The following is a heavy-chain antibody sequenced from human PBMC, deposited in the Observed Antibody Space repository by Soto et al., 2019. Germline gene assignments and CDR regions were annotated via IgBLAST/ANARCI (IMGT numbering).Heavy chain of an antibody. CDR3: ARDLVIPDRSLLPEAATYYYYGMDV. CDR2: TYYRSKWYN. CDR1: GDSVSSNSAA. D-gene: IGHD6-13*01. V-gene: IGHV6-1*01. Sequence: PSQTLSLTCAISGDSVSSNSAAWNWIRQSPSRGLEWLGRTYYRSKWYNDYAVSVKSRITINPDTSKNQFSLQLNSVTPEDTAVYYCARDLVIPDRSLLPEAATYYYYGMDVWGQGTMVTVSS. J-gene: IGHJ6*02.